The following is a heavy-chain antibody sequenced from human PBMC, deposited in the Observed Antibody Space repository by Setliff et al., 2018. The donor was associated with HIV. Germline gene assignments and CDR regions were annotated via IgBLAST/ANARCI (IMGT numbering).Heavy chain of an antibody. Sequence: SETLSLTCSVSGGSISSSSHYWGWIRQPPGKGLEWIGSIYESGSTYYNPSLKSRVTISVDTSKNQFSLKLSSVTAADTAVYYCARAYLRCHLDYWGQGTLVTVSS. V-gene: IGHV4-39*01. CDR2: IYESGST. J-gene: IGHJ4*02. CDR1: GGSISSSSHY. CDR3: ARAYLRCHLDY. D-gene: IGHD2-2*01.